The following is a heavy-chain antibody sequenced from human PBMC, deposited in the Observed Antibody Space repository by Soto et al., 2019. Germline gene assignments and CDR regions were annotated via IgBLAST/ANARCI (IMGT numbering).Heavy chain of an antibody. CDR3: ASRGSDFWSGYYPV. Sequence: GGSLRLSCAASGFTFSTYSMDWVRQAPGKGLKWVSYISSSSGSIYYADSVKGRFTISRDNAENSLYLQMNSLRAEDTAVYYCASRGSDFWSGYYPVWGKGTTVTVSS. V-gene: IGHV3-48*01. CDR1: GFTFSTYS. CDR2: ISSSSGSI. J-gene: IGHJ6*04. D-gene: IGHD3-3*01.